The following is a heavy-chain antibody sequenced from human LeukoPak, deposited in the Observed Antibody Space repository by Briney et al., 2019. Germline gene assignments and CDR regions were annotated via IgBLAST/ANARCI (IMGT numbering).Heavy chain of an antibody. CDR3: ARDKDWNFD. J-gene: IGHJ4*02. Sequence: TSETLSLTCTVSGGSISSGSYYWSWIRQPAGKGLEWIGRIYTSGSTNYNPSLKSRVTISVDTSKNQFSLKLSSVTAADTAVYYCARDKDWNFDWGQGTLVTVSS. D-gene: IGHD1-7*01. CDR1: GGSISSGSYY. CDR2: IYTSGST. V-gene: IGHV4-61*02.